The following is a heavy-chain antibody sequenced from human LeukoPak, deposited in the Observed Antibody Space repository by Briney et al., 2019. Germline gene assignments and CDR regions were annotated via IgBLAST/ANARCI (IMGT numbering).Heavy chain of an antibody. CDR2: IYDSGST. CDR1: GGSLSSYY. CDR3: ARTRYYYNSRSYGAPYYFDY. D-gene: IGHD3-10*01. Sequence: SETLSLTCTVSGGSLSSYYWSWIRQPPGKGLEWVGYIYDSGSTSYNPSLKSRVTMSVDTSKNQFSLRLSSVTAADTAVYYCARTRYYYNSRSYGAPYYFDYWGQGTLVTVSS. V-gene: IGHV4-59*08. J-gene: IGHJ4*02.